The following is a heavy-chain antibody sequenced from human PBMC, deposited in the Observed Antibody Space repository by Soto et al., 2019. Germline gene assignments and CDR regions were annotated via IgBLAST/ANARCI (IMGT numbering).Heavy chain of an antibody. CDR3: ARLGAYYQAMDS. CDR1: GGSISSYY. Sequence: SETLSLTCTVSGGSISSYYWSWIRQPPGKGLEWIGYIYYAGTTTYNPSLQSRVSISVDTAKNEVSLKLTSVTAADTAVYFCARLGAYYQAMDSWGQGTLVTVSS. J-gene: IGHJ1*01. D-gene: IGHD3-22*01. CDR2: IYYAGTT. V-gene: IGHV4-59*08.